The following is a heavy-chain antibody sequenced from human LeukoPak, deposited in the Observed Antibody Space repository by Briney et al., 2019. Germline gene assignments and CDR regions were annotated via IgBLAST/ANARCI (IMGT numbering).Heavy chain of an antibody. V-gene: IGHV4-38-2*02. CDR1: GYSISSGYY. J-gene: IGHJ5*02. CDR3: ARDVRGSWWWFDP. D-gene: IGHD2-8*02. CDR2: IYHSGST. Sequence: PSKTLSLTCTVSGYSISSGYYWGWIRQPPGKGLECIGSIYHSGSTYYNPSLKSRVTISVDTSKNQFSLNLSSVTAADTAVYYCARDVRGSWWWFDPWGQGTLVTVSS.